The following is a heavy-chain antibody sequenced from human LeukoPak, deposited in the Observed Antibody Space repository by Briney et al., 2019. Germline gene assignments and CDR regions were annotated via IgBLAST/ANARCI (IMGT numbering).Heavy chain of an antibody. D-gene: IGHD6-19*01. V-gene: IGHV4-61*01. CDR3: ASSKGYSSALYYFDY. CDR2: IYYSGST. Sequence: PSETLSLTCTVSGGSVSSGSYCWSWIRQPPGKGLEWIGYIYYSGSTNYNPSLKSRVTISVDTSKNQFSLKLSSVTAADTAVYYCASSKGYSSALYYFDYWGQGTLVTVSS. CDR1: GGSVSSGSYC. J-gene: IGHJ4*02.